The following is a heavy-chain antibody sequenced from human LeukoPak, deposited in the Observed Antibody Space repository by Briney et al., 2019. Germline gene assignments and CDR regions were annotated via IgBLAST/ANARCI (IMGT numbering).Heavy chain of an antibody. J-gene: IGHJ4*02. CDR2: ISYDGSNK. Sequence: AGGSLRLSCAASGFTFSSYAMHWVRQAPGKGLEWVAVISYDGSNKYYADSVKGRFTISRDNSKNTLYLQMNSLRAEDTAVYNCAREPPTNRDSSNYGNWGQGTLVTVSS. D-gene: IGHD4-11*01. V-gene: IGHV3-30-3*01. CDR3: AREPPTNRDSSNYGN. CDR1: GFTFSSYA.